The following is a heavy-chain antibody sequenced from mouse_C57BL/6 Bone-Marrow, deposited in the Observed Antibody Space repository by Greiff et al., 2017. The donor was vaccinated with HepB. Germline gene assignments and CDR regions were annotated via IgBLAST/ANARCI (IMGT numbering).Heavy chain of an antibody. Sequence: EVNVVESGGGLVQPGGSLKLSCAASGFTFSDYYMYWVRQTPEKRLEWVAYISNGGGSTYYPDTVKGRFTISRDNAKNTLYLQMSRLKSEDTAMYYCARPYDYDVGWFAYWGQGTLVTVSA. CDR3: ARPYDYDVGWFAY. CDR2: ISNGGGST. CDR1: GFTFSDYY. D-gene: IGHD2-4*01. J-gene: IGHJ3*01. V-gene: IGHV5-12*01.